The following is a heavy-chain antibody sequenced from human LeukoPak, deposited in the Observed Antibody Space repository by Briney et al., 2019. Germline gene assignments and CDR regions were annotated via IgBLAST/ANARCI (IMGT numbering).Heavy chain of an antibody. V-gene: IGHV1-69*13. J-gene: IGHJ4*02. CDR2: IIPIFGTA. CDR3: ARDNYYYGSGSYYKPPYFDY. D-gene: IGHD3-10*01. Sequence: SVKVSCKSSGGTFSSYAISWVRQAPGQGLEWMGGIIPIFGTANYAQKFQGRVTITADESTSTAYMELSSLRSEDTAVYYCARDNYYYGSGSYYKPPYFDYWGQGTLVTVSS. CDR1: GGTFSSYA.